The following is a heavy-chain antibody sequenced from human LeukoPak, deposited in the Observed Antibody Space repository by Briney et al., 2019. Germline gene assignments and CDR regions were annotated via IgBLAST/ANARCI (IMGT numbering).Heavy chain of an antibody. Sequence: GGSLRLSCAASGFTFSSYAMSWVRQAPGKGLEWVSVISGSGGSTYSADSVKGRFTISRDNSKNTLYLQMNSLRAEDTAVYFCAKSQDGVRLSHFDYWGQGTLVTVSS. V-gene: IGHV3-23*01. D-gene: IGHD2-8*01. CDR2: ISGSGGST. CDR3: AKSQDGVRLSHFDY. CDR1: GFTFSSYA. J-gene: IGHJ4*02.